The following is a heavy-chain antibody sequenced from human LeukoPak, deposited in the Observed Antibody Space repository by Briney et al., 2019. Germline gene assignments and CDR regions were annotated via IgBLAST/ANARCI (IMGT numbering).Heavy chain of an antibody. CDR1: GFIVNTNY. CDR2: IYADGNT. CDR3: ARDSYGDANFDS. V-gene: IGHV3-53*01. Sequence: PGGSLRLSCAVSGFIVNTNYMTWVRHAPGRRLEWVSFIYADGNTYYADSVKGRFTISRDISKNAVYLQMNSLRAEDTAVYYCARDSYGDANFDSWGQGTPVTVSS. J-gene: IGHJ4*02. D-gene: IGHD4-17*01.